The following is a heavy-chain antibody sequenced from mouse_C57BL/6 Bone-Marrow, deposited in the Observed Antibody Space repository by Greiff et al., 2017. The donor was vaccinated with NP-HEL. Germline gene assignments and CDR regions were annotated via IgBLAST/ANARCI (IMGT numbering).Heavy chain of an antibody. CDR1: GFSLTSYG. J-gene: IGHJ3*01. V-gene: IGHV2-2*01. Sequence: VQLQESGPGLVQPSPSLSITCTVSGFSLTSYGVHWVRQSPGQGLEWLGVIWRGGSAAYNAAFISRLSISKDNSKSQVFIKMNRLQADDTAIYYCATHVWFAYWGQGTLVTVSA. CDR3: ATHVWFAY. CDR2: IWRGGSA.